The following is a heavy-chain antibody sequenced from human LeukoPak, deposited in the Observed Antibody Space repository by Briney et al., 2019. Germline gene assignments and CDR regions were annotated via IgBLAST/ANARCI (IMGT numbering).Heavy chain of an antibody. CDR2: ISAYNDNT. CDR3: ARGRVAGTLDY. Sequence: PRASVKVSCKASGYSFSSYYMHWVRQAPGQGLEWMGWISAYNDNTNYAQKVQGRVTMTTDTSTSTAYMELRSLRSDDTAVYYCARGRVAGTLDYWGQGTLVTVSS. J-gene: IGHJ4*02. D-gene: IGHD6-19*01. CDR1: GYSFSSYY. V-gene: IGHV1-18*04.